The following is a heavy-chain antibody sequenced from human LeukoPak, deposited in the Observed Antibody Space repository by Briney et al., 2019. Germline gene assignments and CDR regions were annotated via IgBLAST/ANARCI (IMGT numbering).Heavy chain of an antibody. CDR3: ARVAYYYMDV. J-gene: IGHJ6*03. Sequence: SETLSLTCTVSGSSISSYYWSWIRQPPGKGLERIGYIYYSGSTNYNPSLKSRVTISVDTSKNQFSLKLSSVTAADTAVYYCARVAYYYMDVWGKGTTVTVSS. CDR1: GSSISSYY. V-gene: IGHV4-59*01. CDR2: IYYSGST.